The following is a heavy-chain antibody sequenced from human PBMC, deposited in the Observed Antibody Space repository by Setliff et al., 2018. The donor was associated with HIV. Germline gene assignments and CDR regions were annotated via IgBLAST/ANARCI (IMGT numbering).Heavy chain of an antibody. Sequence: SETLSLTCSVSGASLQSYYWSWIRQPAGKGLQWIGRIYYVGWSKYNPSLEDRVTMSVDTSNNQFPLSLRSVTAADTVIYYCARSIHGGGSEPFDTWGQGILVTVSS. V-gene: IGHV4-4*07. CDR2: IYYVGWS. CDR3: ARSIHGGGSEPFDT. J-gene: IGHJ5*02. D-gene: IGHD3-10*01. CDR1: GASLQSYY.